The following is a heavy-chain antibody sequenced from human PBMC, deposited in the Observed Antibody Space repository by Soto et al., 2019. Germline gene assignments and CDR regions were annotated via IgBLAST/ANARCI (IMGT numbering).Heavy chain of an antibody. CDR3: ARLTNVDWFDP. D-gene: IGHD2-8*01. CDR2: MYYSGNT. J-gene: IGHJ5*02. V-gene: IGHV4-39*01. CDR1: GGSIGTSSYH. Sequence: QLQLQESGPGLVKPSETLSLTCTVSGGSIGTSSYHWGWIRQPPGKGLEWIGNMYYSGNTYYNTSLKSRVTMSVDTSKNQFSLKLTSVTATDTAVYYCARLTNVDWFDPWGQGTLVIVSS.